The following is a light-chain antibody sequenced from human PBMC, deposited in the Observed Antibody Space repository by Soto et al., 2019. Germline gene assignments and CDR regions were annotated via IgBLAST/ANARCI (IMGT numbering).Light chain of an antibody. CDR3: SLYTSNSTLL. CDR2: EVS. CDR1: SSDGGSYNR. Sequence: QSALTQPPSVSGSPGQSVTISYTGSSSDGGSYNRVSWYQQPPGTAPKLMIYEVSNRPSGVPDRFSGSKSGNTASLTISGLQSEDEADYYCSLYTSNSTLLFGGGTQLTVL. V-gene: IGLV2-18*01. J-gene: IGLJ2*01.